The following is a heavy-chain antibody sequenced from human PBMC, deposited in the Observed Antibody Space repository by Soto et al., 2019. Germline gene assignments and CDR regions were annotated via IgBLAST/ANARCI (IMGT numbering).Heavy chain of an antibody. J-gene: IGHJ2*01. CDR2: TYFSGST. D-gene: IGHD1-1*01. CDR3: AREIRNQSGDSNLWYLDL. Sequence: PSETLSLTCSVSGGSIRSSSYYWSWIRHHPVKGLEWIGFTYFSGSTFYHPAFKSRVAISIDPPRNQFSLKVTSVTAADTAVYYCAREIRNQSGDSNLWYLDLGARGNPVTVS. V-gene: IGHV4-31*03. CDR1: GGSIRSSSYY.